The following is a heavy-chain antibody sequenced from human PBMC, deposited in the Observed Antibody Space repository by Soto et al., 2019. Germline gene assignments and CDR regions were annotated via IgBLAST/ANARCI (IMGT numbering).Heavy chain of an antibody. CDR2: INAGNGNT. CDR1: GYTFTSYA. D-gene: IGHD1-26*01. CDR3: ARGRGGGSHLLRSYAFDI. J-gene: IGHJ3*02. Sequence: GASVKVSCKASGYTFTSYAMHWVRQAPGQRLEWMGWINAGNGNTKYSQKFQGRVTITRDTSASTAYMELSSLRSEDTAVYYCARGRGGGSHLLRSYAFDIWGQGTMVTVSS. V-gene: IGHV1-3*01.